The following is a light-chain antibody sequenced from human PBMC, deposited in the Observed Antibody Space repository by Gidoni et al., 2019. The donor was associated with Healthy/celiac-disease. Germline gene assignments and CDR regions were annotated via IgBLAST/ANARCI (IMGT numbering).Light chain of an antibody. CDR2: AAS. J-gene: IGKJ2*01. Sequence: AIRMTPSPSSFSASTGDRVTITCRASQGIRSYLAWYQQKPGKSPKLLIYAASTLQSVVPSRFSGSGSGTDFTLTISCLQSEDFATYYCQQYYSYPRTFGQGTKLEIK. CDR3: QQYYSYPRT. V-gene: IGKV1-8*01. CDR1: QGIRSY.